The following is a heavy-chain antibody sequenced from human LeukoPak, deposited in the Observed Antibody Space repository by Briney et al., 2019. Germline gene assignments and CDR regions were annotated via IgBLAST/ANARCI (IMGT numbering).Heavy chain of an antibody. D-gene: IGHD3-22*01. Sequence: GASVKVSCKASGGTFSSYAISWVRQAPGQGLEWMGIINPSGGSTSYAQKFQGRVTMTRDTSTSTVYMELSSLRSEDTAVYYCARDPVVITPGFFFDYWGQGTLVTVSS. J-gene: IGHJ4*02. CDR3: ARDPVVITPGFFFDY. CDR1: GGTFSSYA. V-gene: IGHV1-46*01. CDR2: INPSGGST.